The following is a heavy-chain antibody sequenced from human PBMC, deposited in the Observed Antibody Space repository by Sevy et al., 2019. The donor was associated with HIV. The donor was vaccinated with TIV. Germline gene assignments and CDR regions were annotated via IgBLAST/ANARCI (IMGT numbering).Heavy chain of an antibody. J-gene: IGHJ4*02. Sequence: GGSLRLSCAATGFTFSNYAMHWVRQTPGKGLEWVALIWSDGRFENHGDSVKGRFTISRDNSKNTLYLQMNNVRVEDTAVYYCARGGYYYDNAAYYALDSWGQGTLVTVSS. CDR2: IWSDGRFE. CDR1: GFTFSNYA. D-gene: IGHD3-22*01. CDR3: ARGGYYYDNAAYYALDS. V-gene: IGHV3-33*01.